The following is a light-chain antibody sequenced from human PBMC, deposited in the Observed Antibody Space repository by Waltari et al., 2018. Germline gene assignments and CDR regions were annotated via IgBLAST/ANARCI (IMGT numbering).Light chain of an antibody. Sequence: PGERATLSCRATQSVGSSYLAWYQQRPGQAPRLLVYGESSRATGIPDRFNRSGSGTDFILTISRLEPEDFAVYYCQQYGTSPWTFGQGTKVEIK. CDR1: QSVGSSY. CDR3: QQYGTSPWT. V-gene: IGKV3-20*01. CDR2: GES. J-gene: IGKJ1*01.